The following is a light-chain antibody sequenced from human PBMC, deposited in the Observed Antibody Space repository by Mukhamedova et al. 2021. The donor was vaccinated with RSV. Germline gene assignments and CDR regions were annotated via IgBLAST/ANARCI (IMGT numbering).Light chain of an antibody. CDR3: QQFDTYPWT. Sequence: GSQNINSWLAWYQQSPGKAPKLLVYKASSLESGVPSRFSGSGSGTEFTLTISSLQPDDFATYYCQQFDTYPWTFGQGTKVEIK. CDR2: KAS. J-gene: IGKJ1*01. CDR1: QNINSW. V-gene: IGKV1-5*03.